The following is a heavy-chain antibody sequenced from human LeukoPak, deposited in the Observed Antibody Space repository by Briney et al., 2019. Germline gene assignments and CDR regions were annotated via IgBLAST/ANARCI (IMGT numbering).Heavy chain of an antibody. CDR2: MNPNSGNT. Sequence: GASVKVSCKASGYTFTSYDINWVRQATGQGLEWMGWMNPNSGNTGYAQKFQGRVTMTRNTSISTAHMELSSLRSEDTAVYYCASTPTKAYWFDPWGQGTLVTVSS. CDR1: GYTFTSYD. CDR3: ASTPTKAYWFDP. J-gene: IGHJ5*02. D-gene: IGHD3-16*01. V-gene: IGHV1-8*01.